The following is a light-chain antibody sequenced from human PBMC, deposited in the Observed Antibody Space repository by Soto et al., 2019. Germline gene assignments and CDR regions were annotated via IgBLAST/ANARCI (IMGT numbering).Light chain of an antibody. J-gene: IGKJ3*01. CDR3: QQYDSSPLFT. CDR2: GAS. Sequence: EVVLTQSPGTLSLSPGERATLSCRASQSVSSGYLAWYQQKPGQAPRLLIYGASTRATGTPDRFSGSGSGSDFTLTISRLESEDFAVYYCQQYDSSPLFTFGPGTKVDIK. CDR1: QSVSSGY. V-gene: IGKV3-20*01.